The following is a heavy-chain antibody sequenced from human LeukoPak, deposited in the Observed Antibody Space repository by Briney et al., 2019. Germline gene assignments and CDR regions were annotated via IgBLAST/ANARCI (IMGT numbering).Heavy chain of an antibody. Sequence: PGGSLRLSCAASGFTFSSYAMSWVRQAPGEGLEWVSAISGSGGSTYYADSVKGRFTISRDNSKNTLYLQMNSLRAEDTAVYYCAKGEGPMIVVVITTSLAFDIWGQGTMVTVSS. CDR3: AKGEGPMIVVVITTSLAFDI. CDR2: ISGSGGST. D-gene: IGHD3-22*01. J-gene: IGHJ3*02. V-gene: IGHV3-23*01. CDR1: GFTFSSYA.